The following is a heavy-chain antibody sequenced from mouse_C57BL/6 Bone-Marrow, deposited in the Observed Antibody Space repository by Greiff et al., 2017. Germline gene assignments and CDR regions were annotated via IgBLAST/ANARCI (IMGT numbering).Heavy chain of an antibody. CDR2: INPYNGGT. J-gene: IGHJ3*01. D-gene: IGHD4-1*01. CDR3: ARRGNCLAY. Sequence: EVQLQQSGPVLVKPGASVKMSCKASGYTFTDYYMNWVKQSHGKSLEWIGVINPYNGGTSYNQKFKGKATLTVDKSSSTAYMELNSLTSEDSAVYYCARRGNCLAYWGQGTLVTVSA. V-gene: IGHV1-19*01. CDR1: GYTFTDYY.